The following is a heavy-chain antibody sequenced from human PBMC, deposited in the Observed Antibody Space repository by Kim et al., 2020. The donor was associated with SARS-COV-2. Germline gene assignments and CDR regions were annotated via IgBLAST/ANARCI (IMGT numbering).Heavy chain of an antibody. Sequence: GGSLGLSCAASGFTVSSNYMSWVRQAPGKGLEWVSFIYSAGTTKYADSVKGRFAISRDTSKNTLFLQMNSLRAEDTAVYYCARWDQYFYQYWGQGTLGTVS. V-gene: IGHV3-53*01. CDR3: ARWDQYFYQY. CDR1: GFTVSSNY. D-gene: IGHD3-10*01. J-gene: IGHJ1*01. CDR2: IYSAGTT.